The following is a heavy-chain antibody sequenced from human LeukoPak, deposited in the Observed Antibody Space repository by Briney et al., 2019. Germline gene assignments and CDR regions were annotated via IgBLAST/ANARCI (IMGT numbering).Heavy chain of an antibody. J-gene: IGHJ4*02. CDR1: GFTFSSYA. CDR2: ISGSGGST. Sequence: PGGSLRLSCAASGFTFSSYAMSWVRQAPGKGLEWVSAISGSGGSTYYADSVKGRFTISRDNSKYTLYLQMNSLRAEDTAVYYCAKEYCSGGSCYVRVGYFDYWGQGTLVTVSS. D-gene: IGHD2-15*01. V-gene: IGHV3-23*01. CDR3: AKEYCSGGSCYVRVGYFDY.